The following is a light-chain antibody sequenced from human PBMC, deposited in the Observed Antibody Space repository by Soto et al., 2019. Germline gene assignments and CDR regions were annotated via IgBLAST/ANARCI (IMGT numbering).Light chain of an antibody. CDR1: QSISSY. V-gene: IGKV1-39*01. CDR2: AAS. CDR3: QQSCSTPPWT. J-gene: IGKJ1*01. Sequence: DIQMTQSPSSLSASVGDRVTITCRASQSISSYLNWYQQKPGKAPKLLIYAASSLQSGVPSRFSGSGSGTAFTLTISSLQPEDIATYYCQQSCSTPPWTFGQGTKVEIK.